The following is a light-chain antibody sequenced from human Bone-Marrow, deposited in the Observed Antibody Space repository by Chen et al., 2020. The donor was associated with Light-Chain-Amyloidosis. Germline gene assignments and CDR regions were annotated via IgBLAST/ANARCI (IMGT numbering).Light chain of an antibody. CDR2: DVT. Sequence: QSALTQSASASGSPRPPITLPCTGTSSDVGGYNYGSWYQQHPGKGPKLIIYDVTYRPSGVSNRFSGSKSGNTASLTISGLQAEDEADYYCSSFTRNNALVFGGGTKLTVL. CDR1: SSDVGGYNY. V-gene: IGLV2-14*03. CDR3: SSFTRNNALV. J-gene: IGLJ2*01.